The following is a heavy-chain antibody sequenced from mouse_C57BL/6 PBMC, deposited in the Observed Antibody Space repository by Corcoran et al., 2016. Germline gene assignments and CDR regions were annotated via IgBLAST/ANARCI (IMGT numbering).Heavy chain of an antibody. Sequence: DVQLQESGPGLVKPSQSLSLTCSVTGYSITSGYYWNWIRQFPGNKLEWMCYISYDGSNNYNPSLKNRISITRDTSKNQFFLKLNSVTTEDTATYYCARGPPGYFDVWGTGTTVTVSS. J-gene: IGHJ1*03. CDR2: ISYDGSN. CDR1: GYSITSGYY. CDR3: ARGPPGYFDV. D-gene: IGHD6-1*01. V-gene: IGHV3-6*01.